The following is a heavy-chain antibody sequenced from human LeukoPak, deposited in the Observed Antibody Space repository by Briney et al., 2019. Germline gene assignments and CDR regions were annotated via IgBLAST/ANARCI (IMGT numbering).Heavy chain of an antibody. V-gene: IGHV3-74*01. D-gene: IGHD1-26*01. Sequence: GGSLRLSCVASGFTFSSYWMHWVRQDPRKGLVWVSRISGDGRNINYADSVRGRFTISRDNAKNTLYLQMNSLRAEDTAVYYCAKDEARYSGSYYFDYWGQGTLVTVSS. CDR1: GFTFSSYW. CDR3: AKDEARYSGSYYFDY. CDR2: ISGDGRNI. J-gene: IGHJ4*02.